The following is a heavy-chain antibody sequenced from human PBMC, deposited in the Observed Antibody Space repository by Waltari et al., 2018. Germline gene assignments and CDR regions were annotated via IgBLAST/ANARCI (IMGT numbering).Heavy chain of an antibody. CDR2: FDPEYGEA. Sequence: QVQLVQSGAEVKKPGASVKVSCRVSGYSLTESALHWVRQAPGKGLEWLGGFDPEYGEAVYAQEFQGRVTMTEDTAVYYCAGGVTTPGVADVHDYHYGM. V-gene: IGHV1-24*01. D-gene: IGHD3-10*01. CDR1: GYSLTESA. J-gene: IGHJ6*01. CDR3: GM.